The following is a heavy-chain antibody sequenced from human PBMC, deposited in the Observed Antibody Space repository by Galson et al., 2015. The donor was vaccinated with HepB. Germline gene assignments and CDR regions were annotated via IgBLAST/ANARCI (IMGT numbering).Heavy chain of an antibody. J-gene: IGHJ3*02. CDR1: GFTFSSYA. D-gene: IGHD1/OR15-1a*01. CDR3: AKDLEAEHGEDDAFDI. Sequence: SLRLSCAASGFTFSSYAMSWVRQAPGKGLEWVSAISGSGGSTYYADSVKGRFTISRDNSKNTLYLQMNSLRAEDTAVYYCAKDLEAEHGEDDAFDIWGQGTMVTVSS. CDR2: ISGSGGST. V-gene: IGHV3-23*01.